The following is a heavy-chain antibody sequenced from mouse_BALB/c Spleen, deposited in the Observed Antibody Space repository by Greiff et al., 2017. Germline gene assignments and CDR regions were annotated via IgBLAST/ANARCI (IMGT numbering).Heavy chain of an antibody. Sequence: QVQLQESGAELMKPGASVKISSTATGYTFSSYWIEWVKQRPGHGLEWIGEILPGSGSTNYNEKFKGKATFTADTSSNTAYMQLSSLTSEDSAVYYCARSHSSGYTYAMDYWGQGTSGTVSS. CDR1: GYTFSSYW. V-gene: IGHV1-9*01. CDR3: ARSHSSGYTYAMDY. D-gene: IGHD3-1*01. CDR2: ILPGSGST. J-gene: IGHJ4*01.